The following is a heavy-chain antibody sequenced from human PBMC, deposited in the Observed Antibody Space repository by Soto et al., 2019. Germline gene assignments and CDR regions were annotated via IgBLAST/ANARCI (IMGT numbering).Heavy chain of an antibody. D-gene: IGHD6-13*01. CDR3: ARLPYSSSWYWWYSDY. Sequence: LSLTCTVSGGSISSSSYYWGWIRQPPGKGLEWIGSIYYSGSTYYNPSLKSRVTISVDTSKNQFSLKLSSVTAADTAVYYCARLPYSSSWYWWYSDYWGQGTLVTVSS. J-gene: IGHJ4*02. CDR2: IYYSGST. V-gene: IGHV4-39*01. CDR1: GGSISSSSYY.